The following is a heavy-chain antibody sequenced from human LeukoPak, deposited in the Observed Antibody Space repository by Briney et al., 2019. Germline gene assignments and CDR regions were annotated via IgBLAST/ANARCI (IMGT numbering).Heavy chain of an antibody. CDR2: IYNSGTT. D-gene: IGHD6-19*01. CDR3: ARHRTVAGPLYFDY. CDR1: GGFISSPSHY. V-gene: IGHV4-39*01. J-gene: IGHJ4*02. Sequence: SETLSLTCTVSGGFISSPSHYWGWIRQPPGKGLEWIGSIYNSGTTYYNPSLKSRVTISVDTSKNHFSLKLSSVTAADTAVYYCARHRTVAGPLYFDYWGQGTLVTVSS.